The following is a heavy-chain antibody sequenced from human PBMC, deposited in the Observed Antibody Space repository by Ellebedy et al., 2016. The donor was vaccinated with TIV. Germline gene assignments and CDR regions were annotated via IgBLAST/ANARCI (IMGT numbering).Heavy chain of an antibody. J-gene: IGHJ6*02. Sequence: GESLKISCAASGYTFSNYWIPWVRQMPGKGLEWMGIIYRGDSANRYGPSFEGQVTISADKTINPSYLGCSSLKASGSAMYFCARCTLVVPGAKYFYYGMDVWGHGTSVAVSS. CDR3: ARCTLVVPGAKYFYYGMDV. D-gene: IGHD2-2*01. CDR2: IYRGDSAN. CDR1: GYTFSNYW. V-gene: IGHV5-51*01.